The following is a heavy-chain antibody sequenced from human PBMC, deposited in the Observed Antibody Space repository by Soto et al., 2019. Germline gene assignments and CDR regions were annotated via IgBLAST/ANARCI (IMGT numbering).Heavy chain of an antibody. J-gene: IGHJ4*02. D-gene: IGHD3-9*01. CDR1: GYSFTNYW. CDR2: INPADSDT. CDR3: VRPDSTGYYSH. Sequence: GESLKISCKGSGYSFTNYWIGWVRQMPGKGLEWMGIINPADSDTRYSPSFQGQVTVSVDKSISTAYLQRGSLRASDTAMYYCVRPDSTGYYSHWGQGTPVTVSS. V-gene: IGHV5-51*01.